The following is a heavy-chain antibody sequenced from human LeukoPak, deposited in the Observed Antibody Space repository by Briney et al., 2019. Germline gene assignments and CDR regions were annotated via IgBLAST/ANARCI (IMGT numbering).Heavy chain of an antibody. D-gene: IGHD3-16*01. Sequence: GGSLRLSCAASGFTLGTYWMHWVRQAPGKGLVWVSRINTDGSSTSYADSVKGRFIISRDNGKNTLYLQMNSLRAEDTAVYYCAKAAGGFRGDYWGQGTLVTVSS. CDR3: AKAAGGFRGDY. CDR1: GFTLGTYW. V-gene: IGHV3-74*01. J-gene: IGHJ4*02. CDR2: INTDGSST.